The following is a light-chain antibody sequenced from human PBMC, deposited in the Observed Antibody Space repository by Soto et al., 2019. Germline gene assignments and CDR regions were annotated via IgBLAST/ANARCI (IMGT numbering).Light chain of an antibody. CDR1: QSVSSY. V-gene: IGKV3-11*01. CDR3: QQYQDWPTT. CDR2: DAS. J-gene: IGKJ1*01. Sequence: IVLTRSPATLSLSPLERATLSCMASQSVSSYLAWYQQKPGQAPRLLIYDASNRATGIPARFSGSGAGTDFTLTITSLQSEDFGVYFCQQYQDWPTTFGQGTKVDIK.